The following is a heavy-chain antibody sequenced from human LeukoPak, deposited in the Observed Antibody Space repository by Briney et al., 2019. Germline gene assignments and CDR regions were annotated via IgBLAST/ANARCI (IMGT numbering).Heavy chain of an antibody. V-gene: IGHV1-18*01. D-gene: IGHD3-10*01. J-gene: IGHJ4*02. CDR3: ARGPYGSGSYKNDY. CDR1: AYTFTIYG. Sequence: ASVKVSCKASAYTFTIYGISWVRQAPGQGLAWMGWISAYNGNTNYAQKLQGRVTMTTDTSTSTAYMELRSLRSDDTAVYYCARGPYGSGSYKNDYWGQGTLVTVSS. CDR2: ISAYNGNT.